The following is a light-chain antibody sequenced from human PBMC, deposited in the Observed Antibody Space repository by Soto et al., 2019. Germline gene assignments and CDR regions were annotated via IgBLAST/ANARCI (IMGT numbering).Light chain of an antibody. CDR1: QSVSSSN. Sequence: EIVLTQSPGTLSLSPGERATLSCMASQSVSSSNLAWYQHKPGQAPRLVMYGASSRATGIPDRFSGSGSGTDFTLTLSRLEPEDFAIYYCQQYGSSPVSFGQGTKLEIK. CDR2: GAS. J-gene: IGKJ2*03. CDR3: QQYGSSPVS. V-gene: IGKV3-20*01.